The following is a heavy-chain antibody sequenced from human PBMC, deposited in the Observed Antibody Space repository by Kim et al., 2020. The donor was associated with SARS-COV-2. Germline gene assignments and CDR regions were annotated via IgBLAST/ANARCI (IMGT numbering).Heavy chain of an antibody. J-gene: IGHJ4*02. CDR1: GGSISSSSYY. CDR3: ATSEQQLDPPFDY. CDR2: IYYSGST. D-gene: IGHD6-13*01. V-gene: IGHV4-39*01. Sequence: SETLSLTCTVSGGSISSSSYYWGWIRQPPGKGLEWIGSIYYSGSTYYNPSLKSRVTISVDTSKNQFSLKLSSVTAADTAVYYCATSEQQLDPPFDYWGQGTLVTVSS.